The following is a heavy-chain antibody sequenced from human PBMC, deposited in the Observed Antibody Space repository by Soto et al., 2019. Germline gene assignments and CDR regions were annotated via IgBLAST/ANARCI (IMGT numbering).Heavy chain of an antibody. CDR1: GYTFTTSG. V-gene: IGHV1-18*01. CDR3: ARGYSYGSRYYFDY. Sequence: ASVKLSCKASGYTFTTSGITWVRQAPGQGLEWMGWISTYNGNTNYAQKLQGRVTMTTDTFTSTAYMELRSLRSDDTAVYYCARGYSYGSRYYFDYWGQGTLVTVSS. J-gene: IGHJ4*02. D-gene: IGHD5-12*01. CDR2: ISTYNGNT.